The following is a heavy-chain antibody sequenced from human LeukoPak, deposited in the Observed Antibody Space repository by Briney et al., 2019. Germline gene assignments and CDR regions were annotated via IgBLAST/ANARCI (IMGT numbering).Heavy chain of an antibody. V-gene: IGHV4-39*01. J-gene: IGHJ4*02. CDR1: GGSITSNLYQ. Sequence: KTSETLSLTCSVSGGSITSNLYQWGWIRQPPGKGLEWIAIINYTGSTYYNPSLNSRVTISADTSKNQFSLKLNSVTAADTGVYFCATSDYSNFFNYWGQGTPVTVSS. CDR3: ATSDYSNFFNY. CDR2: INYTGST. D-gene: IGHD2-15*01.